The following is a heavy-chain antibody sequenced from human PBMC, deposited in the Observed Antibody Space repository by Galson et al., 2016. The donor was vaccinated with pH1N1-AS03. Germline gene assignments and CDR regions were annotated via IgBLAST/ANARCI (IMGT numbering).Heavy chain of an antibody. Sequence: SVKVSCKASGYTFVNYGISWVRRAPGQGLERMGWISGYDGHTGYAQKFQGRVTMTTDTSTNTAYMELRSLTYDDTAAYYCARDESGYMYWGQGTLVTVSS. D-gene: IGHD3-3*01. CDR3: ARDESGYMY. CDR1: GYTFVNYG. J-gene: IGHJ4*02. V-gene: IGHV1-18*01. CDR2: ISGYDGHT.